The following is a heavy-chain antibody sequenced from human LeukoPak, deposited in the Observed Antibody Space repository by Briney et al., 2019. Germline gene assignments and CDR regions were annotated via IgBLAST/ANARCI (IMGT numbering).Heavy chain of an antibody. D-gene: IGHD3-3*01. V-gene: IGHV3-23*01. CDR3: AKKHGFGVVTPIDY. CDR2: ISGSGGST. Sequence: GGSLRLSCAASGFTFSSYAMSWVRQAPGKGLEWVSAISGSGGSTYYADSVKGRFTISRDNSKNTLYLQMNSLRAEDTAVYYCAKKHGFGVVTPIDYWGQGTLVTVSS. CDR1: GFTFSSYA. J-gene: IGHJ4*02.